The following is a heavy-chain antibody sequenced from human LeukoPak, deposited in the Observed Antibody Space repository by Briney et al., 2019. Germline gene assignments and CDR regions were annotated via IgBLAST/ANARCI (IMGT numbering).Heavy chain of an antibody. V-gene: IGHV1-69*05. CDR1: GGTFSSCA. J-gene: IGHJ6*03. CDR2: IIPIFGTA. Sequence: SVKVSCKASGGTFSSCAISWVRQAPGQGLEWMGGIIPIFGTANYAQKFQGRVTMTTDTSTSTAYMELRSLRSDDTAVYYCARSPLLWFGEDSYYMDVWGKGTTVTVSS. CDR3: ARSPLLWFGEDSYYMDV. D-gene: IGHD3-10*01.